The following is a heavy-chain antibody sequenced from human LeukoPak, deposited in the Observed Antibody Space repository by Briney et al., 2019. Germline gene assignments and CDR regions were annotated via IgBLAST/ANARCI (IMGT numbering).Heavy chain of an antibody. Sequence: PGGSLRLSCAASGFTFSSYAMSWVRQTPGKELEWVSAISGSGGSTYYADSVEGRFTISRDNSNNTLYLQMNSLRAEDTAVYYCAKGKVSDSWGQGTLVTVSS. V-gene: IGHV3-23*01. CDR1: GFTFSSYA. D-gene: IGHD3-10*01. J-gene: IGHJ4*02. CDR3: AKGKVSDS. CDR2: ISGSGGST.